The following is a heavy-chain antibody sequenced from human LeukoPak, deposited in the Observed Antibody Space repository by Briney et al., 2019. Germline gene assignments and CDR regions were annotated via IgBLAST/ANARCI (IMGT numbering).Heavy chain of an antibody. CDR3: XXFGYDSGWYRFDY. V-gene: IGHV3-23*01. D-gene: IGHD6-19*01. CDR2: ISGSGGST. J-gene: IGHJ4*02. Sequence: GGSLRLSCAASGFTFSSYAMSWVRQAPGKGLEWVSAISGSGGSTYYADSVKGRFTISRDNSKNTLYLQMNSLRAEDTAVYYGXXFGYDSGWYRFDYWGQGTLVTVSS. CDR1: GFTFSSYA.